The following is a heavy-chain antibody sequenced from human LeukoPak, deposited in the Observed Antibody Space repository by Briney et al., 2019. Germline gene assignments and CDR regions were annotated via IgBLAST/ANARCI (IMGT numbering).Heavy chain of an antibody. Sequence: ASVKVSFKCSVYTFTSYDINWVRPPTGQGREWVGWMNPNSGDTGYAQKFQGRVTMTSNTSISTADMELSSLRSEDTAVYYCARGRRAYSSSFHDAFYIWGQGTMVTVAS. CDR1: VYTFTSYD. V-gene: IGHV1-8*01. CDR2: MNPNSGDT. J-gene: IGHJ3*02. D-gene: IGHD6-6*01. CDR3: ARGRRAYSSSFHDAFYI.